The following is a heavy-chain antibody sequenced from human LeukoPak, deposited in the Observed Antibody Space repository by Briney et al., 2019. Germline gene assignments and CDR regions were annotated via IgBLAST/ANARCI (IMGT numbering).Heavy chain of an antibody. D-gene: IGHD3-22*01. J-gene: IGHJ4*02. CDR2: ISGGGGGT. Sequence: PGGSLRLSCAASEFIFSMDAMSWVRQAPGKGLEWVSAISGGGGGTYYADSVKGRFTISRDNSKNTLYLQMNRLRAGDTAVYFCAKDLRVDSSGLDFWGQGTLVTVSS. V-gene: IGHV3-23*01. CDR3: AKDLRVDSSGLDF. CDR1: EFIFSMDA.